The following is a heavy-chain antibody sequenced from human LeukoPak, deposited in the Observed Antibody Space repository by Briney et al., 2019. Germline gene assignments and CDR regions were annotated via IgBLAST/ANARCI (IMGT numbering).Heavy chain of an antibody. J-gene: IGHJ4*02. CDR3: ARVRYTSGLYYFES. CDR1: GYTFISSG. CDR2: INSNTGNP. D-gene: IGHD6-19*01. Sequence: ASVKVSCKASGYTFISSGMSWVRQAPGQGLEWMGWINSNTGNPTYAQGFTGRFVFSWDTSVSTAYLQISSLKAEDTAVYYCARVRYTSGLYYFESWGQGTLVTVSS. V-gene: IGHV7-4-1*02.